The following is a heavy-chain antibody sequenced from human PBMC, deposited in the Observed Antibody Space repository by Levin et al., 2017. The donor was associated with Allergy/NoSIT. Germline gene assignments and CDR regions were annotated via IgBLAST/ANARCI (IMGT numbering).Heavy chain of an antibody. CDR1: GYTFTSYG. V-gene: IGHV1-18*01. J-gene: IGHJ4*02. CDR3: ARGRSYDFWSGYYGAYYFDY. CDR2: ISAYIGNT. Sequence: ASVKVSCKASGYTFTSYGISWVRQAPGQGLEWMGWISAYIGNTNYAQKLQGRVTMTTDTSTSTAYMELRSLRSDDTAVYYCARGRSYDFWSGYYGAYYFDYWGQGTLVTVSS. D-gene: IGHD3-3*01.